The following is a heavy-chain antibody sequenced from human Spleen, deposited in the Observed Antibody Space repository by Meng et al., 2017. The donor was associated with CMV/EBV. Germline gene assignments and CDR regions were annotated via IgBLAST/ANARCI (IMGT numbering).Heavy chain of an antibody. V-gene: IGHV4-59*01. J-gene: IGHJ4*02. CDR2: IYYSGST. CDR1: GGSISSYY. D-gene: IGHD3-22*01. CDR3: ARGPPHSGYYYKYFDY. Sequence: SETLSLTCTVSGGSISSYYWSWIRQPPGKGLEWIGYIYYSGSTNYNPSLRSRVTISVDTSKNQFSLKLSSVTAADTAVYYCARGPPHSGYYYKYFDYWGQGTLVTVSS.